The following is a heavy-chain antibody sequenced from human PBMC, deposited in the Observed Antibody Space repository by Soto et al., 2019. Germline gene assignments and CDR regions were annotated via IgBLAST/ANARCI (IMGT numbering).Heavy chain of an antibody. D-gene: IGHD6-19*01. J-gene: IGHJ4*02. CDR1: GFTFSTYA. CDR3: ARSIAVAGLDY. Sequence: GGSLRLSCAASGFTFSTYAVHWVRQAPGKRLEWVAVISNDESKKYYANSVKGRFTISRDNSNNTGYLQMNSLRREDTAIYYCARSIAVAGLDYWGPGTLVTVSS. CDR2: ISNDESKK. V-gene: IGHV3-30-3*01.